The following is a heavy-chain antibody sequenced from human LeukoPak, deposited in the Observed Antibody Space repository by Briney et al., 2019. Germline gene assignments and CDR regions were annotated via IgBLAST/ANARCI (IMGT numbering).Heavy chain of an antibody. V-gene: IGHV3-23*01. CDR1: GFTFSSYT. CDR2: ITTSDGNT. CDR3: AKDRTVGASYWYFDL. Sequence: GGSLRLSCAASGFTFSSYTMSWVRQAPGKGLEWVSTITTSDGNTYYADSVKGRFTISRDSSKNTLFLHMNTLRAEDTAIYYCAKDRTVGASYWYFDLWGRGTLVTVSS. J-gene: IGHJ2*01. D-gene: IGHD1-26*01.